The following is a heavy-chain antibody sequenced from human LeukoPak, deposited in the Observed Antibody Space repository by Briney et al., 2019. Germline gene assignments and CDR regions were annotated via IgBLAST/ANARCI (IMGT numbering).Heavy chain of an antibody. CDR2: IIPIFGTA. CDR1: GGTFSSYA. D-gene: IGHD3-9*01. CDR3: ASSLDYDILTGFYYYYMDV. J-gene: IGHJ6*03. V-gene: IGHV1-69*06. Sequence: ASVKVSCKASGGTFSSYAISWVRQAPGQGLEWMGGIIPIFGTANYAQKFQGRVTITADKSTSTAYMELSSLRSEDTAVYYCASSLDYDILTGFYYYYMDVWGKGTTVTISS.